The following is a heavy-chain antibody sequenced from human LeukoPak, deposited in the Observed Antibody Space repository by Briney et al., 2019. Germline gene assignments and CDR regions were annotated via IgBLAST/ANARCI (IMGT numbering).Heavy chain of an antibody. CDR1: GGTFSSYA. D-gene: IGHD3-16*01. J-gene: IGHJ4*02. CDR3: ARGGEYERRFDY. V-gene: IGHV1-69*13. CDR2: IIPIFGTA. Sequence: ASVKVSCKASGGTFSSYAISWVRQAPGQGLEWMGGIIPIFGTANYAQKFQGRVTITADESTSTAYMELSSLRSEDTAVYYCARGGEYERRFDYWGQGTLVTVSS.